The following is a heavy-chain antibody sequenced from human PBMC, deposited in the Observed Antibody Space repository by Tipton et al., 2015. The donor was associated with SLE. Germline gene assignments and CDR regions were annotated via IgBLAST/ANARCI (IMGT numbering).Heavy chain of an antibody. D-gene: IGHD7-27*01. J-gene: IGHJ4*02. Sequence: LRLSCTVSGDSISGSSYYWGWIRQSPGKGLEWIGSIHYSGRTNDNPSLQSRVTISVDTSENQFSLRLTSVTAADTAVYYCARQSNWGPYYFDYWGQGTLVTVSS. V-gene: IGHV4-39*07. CDR3: ARQSNWGPYYFDY. CDR2: IHYSGRT. CDR1: GDSISGSSYY.